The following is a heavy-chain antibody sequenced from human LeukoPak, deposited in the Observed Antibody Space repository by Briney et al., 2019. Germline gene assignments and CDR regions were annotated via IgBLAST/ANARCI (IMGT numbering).Heavy chain of an antibody. CDR3: ARGVGGTALVYGATLDY. CDR2: MSPNSGDT. D-gene: IGHD1-26*01. V-gene: IGHV1-8*01. CDR1: GYTFITYD. Sequence: ASVRVSCKASGYTFITYDINWVRQATGQGLEWMGYMSPNSGDTGYSQKFQGRVAMTRDSSMSTAYMELSSLGREDTAVYYCARGVGGTALVYGATLDYWGQGTLVTVSS. J-gene: IGHJ4*02.